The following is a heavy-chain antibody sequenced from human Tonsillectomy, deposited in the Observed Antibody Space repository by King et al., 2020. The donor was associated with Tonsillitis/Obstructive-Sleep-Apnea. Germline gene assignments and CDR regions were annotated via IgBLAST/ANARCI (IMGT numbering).Heavy chain of an antibody. V-gene: IGHV4-31*01. Sequence: QLQESGPGLVKPSQTLSLTCTVSGGSISSGGYYWRWIRQHPGKGLEWIGYIYYSGSTYYNPSLKTLVTISVDTSKNQFSLKLSSVTAADTAVYYCARGYCSRTSCYLDYWGQGTLVTVSS. D-gene: IGHD2-2*01. CDR3: ARGYCSRTSCYLDY. J-gene: IGHJ4*02. CDR1: GGSISSGGYY. CDR2: IYYSGST.